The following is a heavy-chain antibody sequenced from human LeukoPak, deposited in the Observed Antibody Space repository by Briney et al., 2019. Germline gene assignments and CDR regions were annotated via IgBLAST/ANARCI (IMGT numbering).Heavy chain of an antibody. CDR3: ARDRGGSWHYFDY. CDR2: INHSGST. D-gene: IGHD2-15*01. Sequence: SETLSLTCAVYGGSFSGYYCSWIRQPPGKGLEWIGEINHSGSTNYNPSLKSRVTISIDTSKNQFSLKLSSVTAADTAVYYCARDRGGSWHYFDYWGQGTLVTVSS. J-gene: IGHJ4*02. CDR1: GGSFSGYY. V-gene: IGHV4-34*01.